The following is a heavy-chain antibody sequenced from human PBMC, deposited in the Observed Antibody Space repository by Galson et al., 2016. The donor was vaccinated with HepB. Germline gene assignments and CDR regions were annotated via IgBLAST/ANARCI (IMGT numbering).Heavy chain of an antibody. Sequence: SETLSLTCTVSGGSIGSSRYSWGWIRQPPGKGLEWIGCLYYSGSTYYNSSLKSRVTISVDTSKNQFSLNLSAVTAADTAVYYCARYCSSTSCSRYGDILTGYDGPFWGQGTLVTVSS. CDR1: GGSIGSSRYS. D-gene: IGHD2-2*01. J-gene: IGHJ4*02. CDR2: LYYSGST. V-gene: IGHV4-39*01. CDR3: ARYCSSTSCSRYGDILTGYDGPF.